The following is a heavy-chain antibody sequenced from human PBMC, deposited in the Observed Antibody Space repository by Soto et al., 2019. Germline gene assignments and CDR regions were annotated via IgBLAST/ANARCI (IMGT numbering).Heavy chain of an antibody. Sequence: PSETLSLTCAVYGGSFSGYYWSWIRQPPGKGLEWIGEINHSGSTNYNPSLKSRVTISVDTSKNQFSLKLSSVTAADTAVYYCARDNWIYYYGMDVWGQGTTVTVSS. D-gene: IGHD2-2*03. V-gene: IGHV4-34*01. J-gene: IGHJ6*02. CDR2: INHSGST. CDR3: ARDNWIYYYGMDV. CDR1: GGSFSGYY.